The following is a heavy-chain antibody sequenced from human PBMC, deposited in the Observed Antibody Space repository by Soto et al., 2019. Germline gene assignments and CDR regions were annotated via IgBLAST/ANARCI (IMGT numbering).Heavy chain of an antibody. CDR3: AKEFRLGY. CDR1: GFTFTSYW. Sequence: GGSLRLSCVASGFTFTSYWMSWVRQAPGKGLEWVANIKGDGSEKRYVDSVKGRLTISRDNAKNSVYLQMNSLRAEDTAVYYCAKEFRLGYWGQGTLVTVSS. J-gene: IGHJ4*02. CDR2: IKGDGSEK. V-gene: IGHV3-7*03.